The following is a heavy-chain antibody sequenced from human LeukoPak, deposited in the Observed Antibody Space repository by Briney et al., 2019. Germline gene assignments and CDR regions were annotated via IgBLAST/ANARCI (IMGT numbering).Heavy chain of an antibody. J-gene: IGHJ6*02. CDR2: ISGSGGYT. D-gene: IGHD2-15*01. V-gene: IGHV3-23*01. CDR1: GFTFSSYA. CDR3: AKDLSYCSGGTCYTSRYYGMDV. Sequence: GGSLRLSCAASGFTFSSYAMSWVRQAPGKGLEWVSIISGSGGYTNYADSVKGRFTISRDNSNNTLYLQMNSLRAEDTAVYYCAKDLSYCSGGTCYTSRYYGMDVWGQGTTVTVSS.